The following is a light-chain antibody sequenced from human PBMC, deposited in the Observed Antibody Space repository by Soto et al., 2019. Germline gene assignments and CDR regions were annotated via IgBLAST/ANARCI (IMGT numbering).Light chain of an antibody. CDR2: QDN. CDR3: QAWDSSTVV. Sequence: ELTQPPSVSVSPGQTASITCSGDKLGDKYACWYQQKPGQSPVRVIYQDNKRPSGIPERFSGSNSGNTATLTITGTQAMDEADYYCQAWDSSTVVFGGGTKLTVL. CDR1: KLGDKY. J-gene: IGLJ2*01. V-gene: IGLV3-1*01.